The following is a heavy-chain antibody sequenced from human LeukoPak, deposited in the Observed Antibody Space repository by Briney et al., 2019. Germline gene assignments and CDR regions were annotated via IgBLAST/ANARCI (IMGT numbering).Heavy chain of an antibody. J-gene: IGHJ4*02. CDR2: ISSSGSPI. D-gene: IGHD3-22*01. CDR1: GFTFSSYW. V-gene: IGHV3-48*04. CDR3: ARDGPTYYYDSSGYSSFDY. Sequence: GGSLRLSCAASGFTFSSYWMYWVRQAPGKGLEWVSYISSSGSPIYYADSVKGRFTISRDNAKNSLYLQMNSLRAEDTAVYYCARDGPTYYYDSSGYSSFDYWGQGTLVTVSS.